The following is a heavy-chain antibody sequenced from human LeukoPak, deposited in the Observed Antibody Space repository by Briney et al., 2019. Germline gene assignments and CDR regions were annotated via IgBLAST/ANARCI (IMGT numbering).Heavy chain of an antibody. J-gene: IGHJ6*03. CDR3: ARARGNYGSGKYYYMDV. CDR1: GYTFTGYY. CDR2: INPNSSGT. Sequence: ASVKVSCKASGYTFTGYYMHWVRQAPGQGLEWMGWINPNSSGTNYAQKFQGRVTMTRDTSISTAYMELSRLRSDDTAVYYCARARGNYGSGKYYYMDVWGKGTTVTISS. V-gene: IGHV1-2*02. D-gene: IGHD3-10*01.